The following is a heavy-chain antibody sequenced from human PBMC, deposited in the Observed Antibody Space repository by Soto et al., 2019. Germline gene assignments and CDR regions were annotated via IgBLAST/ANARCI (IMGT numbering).Heavy chain of an antibody. CDR1: GFTFSHAW. CDR2: IKIKTDGGTT. J-gene: IGHJ4*02. Sequence: EVQLVESGGGLVKPGGSLRLSCAASGFTFSHAWMSWVRQAPGKGREWVGRIKIKTDGGTTNYAAPVKGRFTISRDDSENTLFLQMNSLKTEDTAVYFCSTEPLDYWGQGTLVTVSS. CDR3: STEPLDY. V-gene: IGHV3-15*01.